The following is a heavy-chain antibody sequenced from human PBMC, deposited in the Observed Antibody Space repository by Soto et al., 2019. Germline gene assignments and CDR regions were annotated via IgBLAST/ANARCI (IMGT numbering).Heavy chain of an antibody. CDR1: GFTFSSYA. CDR3: AKGSTVVAAISDAFDI. D-gene: IGHD2-15*01. CDR2: ISGSGGST. Sequence: EVQLLESGGGLVQPGGSLRLSCAASGFTFSSYAMSWVRQAPGKGLEWVSAISGSGGSTDYADSVKGRFTISKDNSKNTRNLQRNSRRAEDTAVYYCAKGSTVVAAISDAFDIWGQGTMVTVSS. V-gene: IGHV3-23*01. J-gene: IGHJ3*02.